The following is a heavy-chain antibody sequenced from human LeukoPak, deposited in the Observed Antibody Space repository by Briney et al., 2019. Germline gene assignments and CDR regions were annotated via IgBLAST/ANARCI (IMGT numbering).Heavy chain of an antibody. CDR1: GGSITGYY. CDR3: AKNTSTYYYYYMDV. CDR2: IYNSASF. J-gene: IGHJ6*03. Sequence: SETLSLTCSVSGGSITGYYWNWIRQPPGKGLEWIGYIYNSASFNYNPSLKSRATMSIDTSKNQISLELTSVTDADTAVYYCAKNTSTYYYYYMDVWGKGTTVIVSS. D-gene: IGHD2-2*01. V-gene: IGHV4-59*01.